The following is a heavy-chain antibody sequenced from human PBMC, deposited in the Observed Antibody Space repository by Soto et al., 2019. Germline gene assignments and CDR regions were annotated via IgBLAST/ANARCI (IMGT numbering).Heavy chain of an antibody. CDR1: GGSVSSGSYY. Sequence: QVQLQESGPGLVKPSETLSLTCTVSGGSVSSGSYYWSWIRQPPGKGLEWIGYIYYSGSTNYNPSLKSRVTISVDTSKNQFSLKLSSVTAADTAVYYCARVGIQLWFGFDYCGQGTLVTVSS. CDR2: IYYSGST. D-gene: IGHD5-18*01. J-gene: IGHJ4*02. CDR3: ARVGIQLWFGFDY. V-gene: IGHV4-61*01.